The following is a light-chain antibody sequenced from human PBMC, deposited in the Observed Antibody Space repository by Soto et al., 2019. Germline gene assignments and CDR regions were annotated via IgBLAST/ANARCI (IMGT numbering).Light chain of an antibody. CDR1: QAISSY. CDR2: GAS. Sequence: IQLTQSPSSLSASVGDRVTITCRASQAISSYLAWYQQKPGRAPNLLIYGASTLQSVVPSRFSGSGSGTDFTLTISSLQPEDFATYYCHQLNSYPRTFGQGTKVEIK. V-gene: IGKV1-9*01. CDR3: HQLNSYPRT. J-gene: IGKJ1*01.